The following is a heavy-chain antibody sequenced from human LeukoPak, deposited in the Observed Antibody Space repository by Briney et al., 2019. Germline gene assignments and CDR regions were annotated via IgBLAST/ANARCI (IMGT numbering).Heavy chain of an antibody. CDR1: RFTLCSYG. CDR3: AKDLREVIFGVDKLVTFYYYGMDV. D-gene: IGHD3-3*01. Sequence: ARGGLRLSCAEPRFTLCSYGMHWVRQAPGKGLECVAVISDDRSKKYYADSVKGRFTIPRDHSKNTLYLQMNSLRAEDTAVYYCAKDLREVIFGVDKLVTFYYYGMDVWGQGTTVTVSS. CDR2: ISDDRSKK. J-gene: IGHJ6*02. V-gene: IGHV3-30*18.